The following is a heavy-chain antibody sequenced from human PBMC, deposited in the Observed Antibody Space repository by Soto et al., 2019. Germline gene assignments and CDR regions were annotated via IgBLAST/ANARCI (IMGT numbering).Heavy chain of an antibody. J-gene: IGHJ6*03. Sequence: PGGSLRLSCAASGFTFSSYSMNWVRQAPGKGLEWVSSISSSSSYIYYADSVKGRFTISRDNAKNSLYLQMNSLRAEDTAVYYCARDVVVVAATPPDYYYYYMDVWGKGTTVTVSS. V-gene: IGHV3-21*01. CDR3: ARDVVVVAATPPDYYYYYMDV. D-gene: IGHD2-15*01. CDR1: GFTFSSYS. CDR2: ISSSSSYI.